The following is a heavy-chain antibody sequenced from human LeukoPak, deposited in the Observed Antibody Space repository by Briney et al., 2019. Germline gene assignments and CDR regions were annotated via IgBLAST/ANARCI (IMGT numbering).Heavy chain of an antibody. J-gene: IGHJ1*01. V-gene: IGHV3-23*01. D-gene: IGHD6-19*01. CDR1: GFTFSSYA. Sequence: HAGGSLRLSCAASGFTFSSYAMSWVRQAPGKGLEWVSAISGSGGSTYYADSVKGRFTISRDNSKNTLYLQMNSLRAEDTAVYYCARDQSGWYVEYFQHWGQGTLVTVSS. CDR3: ARDQSGWYVEYFQH. CDR2: ISGSGGST.